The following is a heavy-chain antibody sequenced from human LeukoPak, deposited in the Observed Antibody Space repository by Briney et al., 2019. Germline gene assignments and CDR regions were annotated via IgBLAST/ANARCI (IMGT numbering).Heavy chain of an antibody. CDR2: IRGSGDST. CDR3: AKHLALVGATTTYDY. CDR1: GFTFSSYG. Sequence: GGTLRLSCAASGFTFSSYGMSWVRQAPGKGLEWVSGIRGSGDSTYYADSVKGRFTISRDNSKNTLYLQMNSLRAEDTAVYYCAKHLALVGATTTYDYWGQGTLVIVSS. D-gene: IGHD1-26*01. J-gene: IGHJ4*02. V-gene: IGHV3-23*01.